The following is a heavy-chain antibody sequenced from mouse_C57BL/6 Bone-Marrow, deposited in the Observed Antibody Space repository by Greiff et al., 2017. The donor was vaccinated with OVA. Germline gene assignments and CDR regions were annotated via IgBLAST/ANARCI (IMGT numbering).Heavy chain of an antibody. CDR2: ISSGSSTI. Sequence: EVKVVESGGGLVKPGGSLKLSCAASGFTFSDYGMHWVRQAPEKGLEWVAYISSGSSTIYYADTVKGRFTISKDNAKNTLFLQMTSLRSEDTAMYYCARTAQAYYFDYWGQGTTLTVSS. CDR3: ARTAQAYYFDY. CDR1: GFTFSDYG. V-gene: IGHV5-17*01. J-gene: IGHJ2*01. D-gene: IGHD3-2*02.